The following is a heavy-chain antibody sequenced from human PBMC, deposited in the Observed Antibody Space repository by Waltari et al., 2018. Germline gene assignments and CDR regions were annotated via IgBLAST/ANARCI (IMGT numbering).Heavy chain of an antibody. Sequence: EVQLVESGGGLVQPGGSLRLSCAVSGCNFDDYAMHWVRQAPGKGLEWVSGISWNSDNIGYADSVKGRFTISRDNAKNSLYLQMNSLRPEDTALYYCAKGHSGSYGLKDWGQGTLVTVSS. CDR2: ISWNSDNI. V-gene: IGHV3-9*01. CDR1: GCNFDDYA. CDR3: AKGHSGSYGLKD. J-gene: IGHJ4*02. D-gene: IGHD1-26*01.